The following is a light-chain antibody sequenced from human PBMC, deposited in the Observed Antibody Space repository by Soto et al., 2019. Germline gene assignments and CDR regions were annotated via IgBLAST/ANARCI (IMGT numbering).Light chain of an antibody. CDR2: DAS. CDR1: QTVSRN. CDR3: QQRNNWPRT. Sequence: PGTPSVSQGERPTLSYRASQTVSRNLAWYQQKPGQAPRLLIYDASNRATGIPARFSGGGSGTDFTLTISSLEPEDFAVYYCQQRNNWPRTFGQGTKVDIK. V-gene: IGKV3-11*01. J-gene: IGKJ1*01.